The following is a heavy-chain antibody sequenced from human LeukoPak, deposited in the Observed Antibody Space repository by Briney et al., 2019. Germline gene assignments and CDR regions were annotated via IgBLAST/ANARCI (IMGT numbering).Heavy chain of an antibody. V-gene: IGHV1-2*02. D-gene: IGHD6-19*01. CDR2: INPNSGGT. J-gene: IGHJ6*03. CDR3: ARGSAGYSSGWYLSYYYYMDV. Sequence: GASVKVSCKVSGYTLTELSMHWVRQAPGQGLEWMGWINPNSGGTNYAQKFQGRVTMTRDTSISTAYMELSRLRSDGTAVYYCARGSAGYSSGWYLSYYYYMDVWGKGTTVTVSS. CDR1: GYTLTELS.